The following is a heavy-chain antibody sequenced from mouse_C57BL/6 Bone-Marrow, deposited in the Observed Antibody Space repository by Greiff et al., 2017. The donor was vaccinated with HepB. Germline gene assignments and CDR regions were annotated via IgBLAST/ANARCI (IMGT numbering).Heavy chain of an antibody. CDR2: IHPNSGST. Sequence: QVQLQQPGAELVKPGASVKLSCKASGYTFTSYWMHWVKQRPGQGLEWIGMIHPNSGSTNYNEKYKSKATLTVDKSSSTAYMQLSSLTSEDSAAYYCAKGLISYYYAMDYWGQGTSVTVSS. CDR1: GYTFTSYW. V-gene: IGHV1-64*01. D-gene: IGHD6-5*01. CDR3: AKGLISYYYAMDY. J-gene: IGHJ4*01.